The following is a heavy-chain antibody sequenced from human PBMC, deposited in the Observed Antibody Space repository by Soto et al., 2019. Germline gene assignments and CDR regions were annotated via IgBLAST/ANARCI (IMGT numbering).Heavy chain of an antibody. D-gene: IGHD6-13*01. CDR3: TILAAVQDY. CDR1: GFTFSNYA. Sequence: ELQLLESGGGVVEPGGSLRLSCAASGFTFSNYAMSWVRQAPGKGLEWVSTINANDGGTYYADSAKGRFTVSRDNSKNTLFMQMNSLRAEDTAIYYCTILAAVQDYWGQGTLVIVSS. CDR2: INANDGGT. J-gene: IGHJ4*02. V-gene: IGHV3-23*01.